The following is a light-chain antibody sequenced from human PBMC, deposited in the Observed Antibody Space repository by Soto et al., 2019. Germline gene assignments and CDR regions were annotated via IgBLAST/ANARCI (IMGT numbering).Light chain of an antibody. V-gene: IGKV3-20*01. CDR2: GAS. CDR3: QQYGSSHT. CDR1: QSVTSSY. J-gene: IGKJ4*01. Sequence: EIVLTQSPGTLSLSPGERATLSCRASQSVTSSYLAWYQQKPGQAPRLLIYGASSRPTGIPDRFSGSGSGTDFTLTISRLEPEDFAVYYCQQYGSSHTFGGGTKVEIK.